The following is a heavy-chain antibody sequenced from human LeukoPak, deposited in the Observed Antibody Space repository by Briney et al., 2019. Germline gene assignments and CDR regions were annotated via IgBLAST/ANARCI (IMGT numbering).Heavy chain of an antibody. J-gene: IGHJ4*02. CDR1: GYTFTSYY. CDR2: INPSGGRT. CDR3: ARDDSSGPQVY. D-gene: IGHD3-22*01. V-gene: IGHV1-46*01. Sequence: ASVRVSCKASGYTFTSYYMHWVRQAPGQGLEWMGIINPSGGRTTYAQKSQGRVTMPSDTSTSTVYLELSSLISEDTAVYYCARDDSSGPQVYWGQGTLVIVSS.